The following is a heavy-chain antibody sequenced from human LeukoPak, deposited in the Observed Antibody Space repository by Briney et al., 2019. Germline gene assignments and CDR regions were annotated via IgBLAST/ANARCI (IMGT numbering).Heavy chain of an antibody. J-gene: IGHJ2*01. CDR2: INTDGSDT. CDR3: ARDLHMASCGDDCYPHWYFDL. Sequence: GGSLRLSCAASGFTFGTFWMHWVRQVPGKGLVWVSRINTDGSDTTYADSVKGRFTISRDNSKNTLYLQMNSLRAEDTAVYYCARDLHMASCGDDCYPHWYFDLWGRGTLVTVSS. D-gene: IGHD2-21*02. CDR1: GFTFGTFW. V-gene: IGHV3-74*03.